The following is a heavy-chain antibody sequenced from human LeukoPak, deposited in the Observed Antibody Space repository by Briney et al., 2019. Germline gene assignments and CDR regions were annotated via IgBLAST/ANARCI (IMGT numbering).Heavy chain of an antibody. CDR3: AHISAYYYGSGSYYVSTFNY. V-gene: IGHV2-5*08. J-gene: IGHJ4*02. Sequence: TLSLTCTVSGVSITTYYWSWIRQPPGKALEWLGLIYWDDDKRYSPSLKSRLTITKGTSKNQVVLTLTNMDPVDTATYYCAHISAYYYGSGSYYVSTFNYWGQGTLVTVSS. CDR2: IYWDDDK. CDR1: GVSITTYYW. D-gene: IGHD3-10*01.